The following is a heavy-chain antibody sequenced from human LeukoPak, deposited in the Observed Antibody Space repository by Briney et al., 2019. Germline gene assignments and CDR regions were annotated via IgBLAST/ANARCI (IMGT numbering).Heavy chain of an antibody. CDR2: ISSSSSYI. CDR1: GFTFSSYS. CDR3: ARGEGYCSSTSCYAMALPDMDV. J-gene: IGHJ6*04. D-gene: IGHD2-2*01. Sequence: GGSLRLSCAASGFTFSSYSMNWVRQAPGKGLEWVSSISSSSSYIYYADSVKGRFTISRDNAKNSLYLQMNSLRAEDTAVYYCARGEGYCSSTSCYAMALPDMDVWGKGTTVTVSS. V-gene: IGHV3-21*01.